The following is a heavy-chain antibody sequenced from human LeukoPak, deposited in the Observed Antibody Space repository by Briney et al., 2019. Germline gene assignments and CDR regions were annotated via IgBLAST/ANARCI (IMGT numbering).Heavy chain of an antibody. CDR2: INTNTGNP. J-gene: IGHJ5*02. CDR1: GYTFTSYA. Sequence: GASVKVSCKASGYTFTSYAMNWVRQAPGQGLEWMGWINTNTGNPTYAQGFTGRFVFSLDTPVSTAYLQICSLKAEDTAVYYCARYCSSTGCYSWFDPWGQGTLVTVSS. V-gene: IGHV7-4-1*01. CDR3: ARYCSSTGCYSWFDP. D-gene: IGHD2-2*01.